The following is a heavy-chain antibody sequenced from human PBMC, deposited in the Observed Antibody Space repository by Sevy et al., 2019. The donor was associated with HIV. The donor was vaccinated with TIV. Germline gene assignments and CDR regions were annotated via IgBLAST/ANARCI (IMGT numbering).Heavy chain of an antibody. Sequence: GGSLRLSCAASGFTFSDYYMSWIRQAPGKGLELVSYISSSASTIYYADSVKGQFTISRDNAKNSLYLQMNSLRAEDTAVYYCARVREEYYYDSSGSRDAFDIWGQGTMVTVPS. D-gene: IGHD3-22*01. J-gene: IGHJ3*02. CDR3: ARVREEYYYDSSGSRDAFDI. CDR2: ISSSASTI. CDR1: GFTFSDYY. V-gene: IGHV3-11*01.